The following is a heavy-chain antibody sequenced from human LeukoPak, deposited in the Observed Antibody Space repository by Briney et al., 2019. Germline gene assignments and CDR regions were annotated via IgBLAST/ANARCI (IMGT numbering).Heavy chain of an antibody. CDR2: IKQDGSEK. Sequence: GGSLRLSCAASGFTFSSYWMSWVRQAPGKGLEWVANIKQDGSEKYYADSVKGRFTISRDNAKNSLYLQMNSLRAEDTAVYYCARDRNNWNAPDAFDIWGQGTMVTVSS. CDR3: ARDRNNWNAPDAFDI. J-gene: IGHJ3*02. CDR1: GFTFSSYW. D-gene: IGHD1-1*01. V-gene: IGHV3-7*01.